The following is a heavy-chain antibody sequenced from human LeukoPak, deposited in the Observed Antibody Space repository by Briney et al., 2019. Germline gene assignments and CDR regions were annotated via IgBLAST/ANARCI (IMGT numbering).Heavy chain of an antibody. CDR2: FTSRSRSI. CDR3: ARTRNDNWFDP. J-gene: IGHJ5*02. Sequence: GGSLRLSCAASGFTFSSYSMTWVRQAPGEGLEWVSSFTSRSRSIYYADSVKGRFTISRDNAKQSLYLQMNSLRAEDTAVYYRARTRNDNWFDPWGQGTLVTVSS. V-gene: IGHV3-21*04. D-gene: IGHD1-14*01. CDR1: GFTFSSYS.